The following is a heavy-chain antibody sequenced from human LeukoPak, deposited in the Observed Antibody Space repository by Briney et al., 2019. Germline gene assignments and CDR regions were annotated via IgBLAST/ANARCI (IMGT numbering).Heavy chain of an antibody. Sequence: ASVKVSCKASGYTFTGYYMHWVRQAPGQGLEWMGIINPSGGSTSYAQKFQGRVTMTRDTSTGTVYMELSSLRSEDTAVYYCAREATVTTTYYYYMDVWGKGTTVTVSS. CDR3: AREATVTTTYYYYMDV. CDR1: GYTFTGYY. D-gene: IGHD4-11*01. V-gene: IGHV1-46*01. CDR2: INPSGGST. J-gene: IGHJ6*03.